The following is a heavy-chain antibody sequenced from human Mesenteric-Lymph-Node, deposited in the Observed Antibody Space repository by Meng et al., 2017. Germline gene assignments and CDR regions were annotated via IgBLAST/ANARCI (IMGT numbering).Heavy chain of an antibody. J-gene: IGHJ4*02. V-gene: IGHV3-48*03. D-gene: IGHD1-26*01. CDR3: ASAIVGTNAY. CDR2: SSGSGATI. Sequence: GESLKISCAASGFTFSNYEMNWVRQAPGKGLEWISYSSGSGATIYYADSVKGRFTISRDNAKNTLYLQMNSLRAEDTAVYYCASAIVGTNAYWGQGTLVTVSS. CDR1: GFTFSNYE.